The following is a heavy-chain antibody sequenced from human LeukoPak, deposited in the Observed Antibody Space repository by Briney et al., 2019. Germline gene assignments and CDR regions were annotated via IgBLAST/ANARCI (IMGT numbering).Heavy chain of an antibody. CDR2: IRNKANSYII. J-gene: IGHJ5*02. CDR3: ARDAGWSLDP. D-gene: IGHD1-26*01. V-gene: IGHV3-72*01. CDR1: GFIFSDHN. Sequence: GGSLRLSCAASGFIFSDHNMDWVRQAPGKGLEWVGRIRNKANSYIIEDAASVNGRFTVSRDDSKNLLFLQMNSLRAEDTAVYYCARDAGWSLDPWGQGTLVTVSS.